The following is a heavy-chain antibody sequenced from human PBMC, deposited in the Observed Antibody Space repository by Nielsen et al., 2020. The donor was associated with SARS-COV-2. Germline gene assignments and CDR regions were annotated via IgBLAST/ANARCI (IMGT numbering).Heavy chain of an antibody. Sequence: GESLKISCAASGFTFSSYSMNWVRQAPGKGLEWVSSISSSSSYIYYADSVKGRFTISRDNPKNSLYLQMNSLRAEDTAVYYCARARLGIAAAGTLAYYMDVWGKGTTVTVSS. J-gene: IGHJ6*03. CDR2: ISSSSSYI. CDR1: GFTFSSYS. CDR3: ARARLGIAAAGTLAYYMDV. V-gene: IGHV3-21*01. D-gene: IGHD6-13*01.